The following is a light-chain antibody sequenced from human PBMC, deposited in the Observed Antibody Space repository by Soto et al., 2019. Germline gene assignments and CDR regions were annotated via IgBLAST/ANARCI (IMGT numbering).Light chain of an antibody. J-gene: IGLJ2*01. Sequence: QSVLTQPASVSGSPGQSITISCTGTSSDVGGYNYVSWYQQHQGKAPKLMIYDVSNRPSGVSNRFSGSKSGNTASLTISGLQAEDEADYYCSSYTSSSTHVVFGGGTKLTVL. CDR3: SSYTSSSTHVV. CDR1: SSDVGGYNY. V-gene: IGLV2-14*01. CDR2: DVS.